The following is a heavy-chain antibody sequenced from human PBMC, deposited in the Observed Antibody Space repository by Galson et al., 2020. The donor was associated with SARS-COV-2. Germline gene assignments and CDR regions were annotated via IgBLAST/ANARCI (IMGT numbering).Heavy chain of an antibody. CDR3: AHSPEVGATGDYAFDI. CDR2: IYWDDDK. D-gene: IGHD1-26*01. Sequence: SGPTLVKPTQTLTLTCTFSGFSLSTSGVGVGWIRQPPGKALEWLALIYWDDDKRYSPSLKSRLTITKDTSKNQVVLTMTNMDPVDTATYYCAHSPEVGATGDYAFDIWGQGTMVTVSS. V-gene: IGHV2-5*02. J-gene: IGHJ3*02. CDR1: GFSLSTSGVG.